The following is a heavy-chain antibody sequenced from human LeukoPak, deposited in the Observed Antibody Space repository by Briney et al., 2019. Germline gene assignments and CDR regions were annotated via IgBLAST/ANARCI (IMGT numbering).Heavy chain of an antibody. CDR1: GYNFYSHF. CDR2: MSTSGYQT. CDR3: AREPPPAAKNFDY. D-gene: IGHD2-2*01. V-gene: IGHV1-46*02. J-gene: IGHJ4*02. Sequence: ASVKVSSMASGYNFYSHFMHWVRQVPGQGPEGIGHMSTSGYQTIYAHRFQGRLTVTRDTSKTTVYMDLTGLRSEDTAVYYCAREPPPAAKNFDYWGQGTLVTVSS.